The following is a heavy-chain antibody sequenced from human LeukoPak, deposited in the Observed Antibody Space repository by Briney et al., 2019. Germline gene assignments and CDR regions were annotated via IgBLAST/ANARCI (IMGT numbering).Heavy chain of an antibody. CDR1: GFTFSSYA. CDR2: ISYDGSNK. V-gene: IGHV3-30*04. Sequence: GGSLRLSCAASGFTFSSYAMHWVRQAPGKGLEWVAVISYDGSNKYYADSVKGRFTISRDNSKNTLYLQMNSLRAEDTAVYYCARSRGSGWYWAFDIWGQGTMVTGSS. D-gene: IGHD6-19*01. CDR3: ARSRGSGWYWAFDI. J-gene: IGHJ3*02.